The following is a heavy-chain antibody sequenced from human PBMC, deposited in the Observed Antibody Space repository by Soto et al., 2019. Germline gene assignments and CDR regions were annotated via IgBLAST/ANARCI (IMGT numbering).Heavy chain of an antibody. CDR3: AKVRPLRDCTSTSCLGAFDI. CDR1: AFTFRSYA. Sequence: GVSLRLSCVASAFTFRSYAMSWVRQAPGQGLEWVSAITASADTTYYADSVKGRFTISRDNSKNTLYLRMNSLRAEDTAVYYCAKVRPLRDCTSTSCLGAFDIWGQGTMVTVSS. V-gene: IGHV3-23*01. D-gene: IGHD2-2*01. J-gene: IGHJ3*02. CDR2: ITASADTT.